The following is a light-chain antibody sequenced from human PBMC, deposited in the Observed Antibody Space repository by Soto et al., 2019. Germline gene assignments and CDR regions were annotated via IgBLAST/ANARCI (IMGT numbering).Light chain of an antibody. CDR2: GAS. CDR1: QSVSSSY. Sequence: EIVLTQSPGTLPLSPGERATLSCRASQSVSSSYLAWYQQKPGQAPRLLIYGASSRATGIPDRFSGSGSGTDFTLTISRLEPEDFAVYYCQQYGSSHSTFGPGTKVDIK. CDR3: QQYGSSHST. V-gene: IGKV3-20*01. J-gene: IGKJ3*01.